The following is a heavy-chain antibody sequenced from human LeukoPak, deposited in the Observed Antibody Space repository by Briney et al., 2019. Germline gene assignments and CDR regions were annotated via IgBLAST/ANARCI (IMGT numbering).Heavy chain of an antibody. D-gene: IGHD2-21*02. CDR3: AREAGDNYYYYYMDV. J-gene: IGHJ6*03. CDR1: GGTFSSYA. CDR2: IIPIFGTA. V-gene: IGHV1-69*01. Sequence: ASVRVSCKAYGGTFSSYAISWVRQAPGQGLEWMGGIIPIFGTANYAQKFQGRVTITADESTSTAYMELSSLRSEDTAVYYCAREAGDNYYYYYMDVWGKGTTVTVSS.